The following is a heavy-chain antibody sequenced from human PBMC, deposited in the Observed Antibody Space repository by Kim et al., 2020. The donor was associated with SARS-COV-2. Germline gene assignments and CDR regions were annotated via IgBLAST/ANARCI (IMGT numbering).Heavy chain of an antibody. CDR1: GGSFSGYY. J-gene: IGHJ5*02. D-gene: IGHD6-19*01. CDR3: ARGFSSGWYGRGLGWFDP. V-gene: IGHV4-34*01. CDR2: INHSGST. Sequence: SETLSLTCAVYGGSFSGYYWSWIRQPPGKGLEWIGEINHSGSTNYNPSLKSRVTISVDTSKNQFSLKLSSVTAADTAVYYCARGFSSGWYGRGLGWFDPWGQGTLVTVSS.